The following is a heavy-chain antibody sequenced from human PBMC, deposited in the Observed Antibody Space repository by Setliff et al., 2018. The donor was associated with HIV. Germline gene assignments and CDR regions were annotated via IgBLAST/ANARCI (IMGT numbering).Heavy chain of an antibody. Sequence: SVKVSCKASGGTFSSYAISWVRQAPGQGLEWMGGIIPILGIANYAQKFQGRVTITADESTSTAYMELSSLRVEDTAVYYCARDHWVAGLDYWGQGTLVTVSS. J-gene: IGHJ4*02. CDR1: GGTFSSYA. D-gene: IGHD6-19*01. V-gene: IGHV1-69*10. CDR3: ARDHWVAGLDY. CDR2: IIPILGIA.